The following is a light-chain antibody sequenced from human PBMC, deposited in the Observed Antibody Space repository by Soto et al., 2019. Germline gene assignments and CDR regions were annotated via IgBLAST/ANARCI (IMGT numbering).Light chain of an antibody. V-gene: IGLV2-14*01. CDR3: SSYTSSSTLFYV. CDR2: DVS. Sequence: QSVLTQPASVSGSPGQTITISCTGTSSDACGYNYVSWYQQHPGKAPKLMIYDVSNRPSGVSNRFSGSKSGNTASLTISGLQAEDEADYYCSSYTSSSTLFYVFGTGTRSPS. J-gene: IGLJ1*01. CDR1: SSDACGYNY.